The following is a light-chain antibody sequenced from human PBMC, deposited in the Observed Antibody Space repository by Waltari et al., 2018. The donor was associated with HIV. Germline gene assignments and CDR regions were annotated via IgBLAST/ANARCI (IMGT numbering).Light chain of an antibody. V-gene: IGKV1-5*03. CDR2: KTS. CDR1: QIIENW. Sequence: DVQMTQSPATLSASVGDRVSITCRASQIIENWLAWYQQKPGQPPELLIYKTSYLQSGVPTRFSCSGSGADFTLTIDGLQPEDFATYYCQQYNSHSYTFGQGTKL. CDR3: QQYNSHSYT. J-gene: IGKJ2*01.